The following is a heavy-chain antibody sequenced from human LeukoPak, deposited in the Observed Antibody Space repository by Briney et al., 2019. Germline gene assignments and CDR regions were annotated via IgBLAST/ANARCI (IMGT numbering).Heavy chain of an antibody. J-gene: IGHJ5*02. D-gene: IGHD6-19*01. Sequence: SETLSLTCTVSGGSISSYCWSWIRQPPGKGLEWVGYVYHSGSTKYNLSLESRVTISIDTSKNQFSLKLSSVTAADTAVYYCARGESSGSSWFDPWGQGTLVTVSS. CDR3: ARGESSGSSWFDP. V-gene: IGHV4-59*01. CDR1: GGSISSYC. CDR2: VYHSGST.